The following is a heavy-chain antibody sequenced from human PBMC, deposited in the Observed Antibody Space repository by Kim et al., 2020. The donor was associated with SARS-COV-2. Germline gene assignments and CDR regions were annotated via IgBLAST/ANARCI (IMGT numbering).Heavy chain of an antibody. Sequence: GESLKISCKGSGYSFTSYWIGWVRQMPGKGLEWMGIIYPGDSDTRYSPSFQGQVTISADKSISTAYLQWSSLKASDTAMYYCARLSYDSSGYHHYYYYGMDVWGQGTTVTVSS. CDR1: GYSFTSYW. CDR3: ARLSYDSSGYHHYYYYGMDV. J-gene: IGHJ6*02. V-gene: IGHV5-51*01. CDR2: IYPGDSDT. D-gene: IGHD3-22*01.